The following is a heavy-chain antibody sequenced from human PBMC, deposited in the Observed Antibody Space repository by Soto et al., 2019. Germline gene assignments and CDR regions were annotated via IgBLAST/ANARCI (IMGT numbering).Heavy chain of an antibody. J-gene: IGHJ4*02. CDR2: IRSKANSYPA. CDR1: GFTFSCSA. V-gene: IGHV3-73*02. D-gene: IGHD3-10*01. CDR3: TSLLGEEGSGSYDY. Sequence: EVQLVESGGGLGQPWGSLKLSCATSGFTFSCSAMPWVRPASGKGLEWVGRIRSKANSYPAAYGASGKGRFTISRDDSKNTAYMQMNSLKTEDTAVDYCTSLLGEEGSGSYDYWGQGTLVTVSS.